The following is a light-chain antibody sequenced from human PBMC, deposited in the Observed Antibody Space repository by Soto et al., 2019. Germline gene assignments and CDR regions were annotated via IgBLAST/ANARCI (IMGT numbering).Light chain of an antibody. CDR3: QQYNNWPPT. J-gene: IGKJ1*01. CDR2: GAS. CDR1: QSVSFN. Sequence: IVMTQSPATLSVSPGERATLSCRASQSVSFNLAWYQQKPGQAPRLLIYGASTRATGIPGRFSGSGSGTEVTLTISSLQSEDFAVYYCQQYNNWPPTFGQGTKVDIK. V-gene: IGKV3-15*01.